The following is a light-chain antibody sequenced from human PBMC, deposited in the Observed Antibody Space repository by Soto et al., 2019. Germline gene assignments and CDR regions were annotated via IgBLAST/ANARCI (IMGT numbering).Light chain of an antibody. V-gene: IGLV2-8*01. CDR1: SSDIGAFNF. CDR2: EVS. Sequence: QSALTQPPSASGSPGQSVTISCTGTSSDIGAFNFVSWYQQHPDKAPKLIIFEVSEWPSGVPDRFSGSKSGNTASLTVSGLQAEDEADYFCSSYAGNNIVLFGGGTKLTVL. CDR3: SSYAGNNIVL. J-gene: IGLJ3*02.